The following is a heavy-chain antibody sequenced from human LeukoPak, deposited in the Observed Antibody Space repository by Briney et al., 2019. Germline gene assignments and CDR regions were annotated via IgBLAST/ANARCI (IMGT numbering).Heavy chain of an antibody. CDR2: ISSSGGST. J-gene: IGHJ4*02. CDR1: GFTFSSYG. Sequence: GRSLRLSCAASGFTFSSYGMHWVRQAPGKGLEWVSAISSSGGSTYYADSVKGRFTISRDNSKNTLCLQMNSLRAEDTAVYYCAKISSSGYFPDYWGQGTLVTVSS. D-gene: IGHD3-22*01. V-gene: IGHV3-23*01. CDR3: AKISSSGYFPDY.